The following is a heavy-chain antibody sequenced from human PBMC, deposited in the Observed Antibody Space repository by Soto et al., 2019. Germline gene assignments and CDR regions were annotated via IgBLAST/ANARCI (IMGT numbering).Heavy chain of an antibody. CDR2: IYYSGST. D-gene: IGHD3-10*01. J-gene: IGHJ6*02. V-gene: IGHV4-31*03. CDR3: AGLLPRGGYYYYGMDV. Sequence: PSETLSLTCTVSGGSISSGGYYWSWIRQHPGKGLEWIGYIYYSGSTYYNPSLKSRVTISVDTSKNQFSLKLSSVTAADTAVYYCAGLLPRGGYYYYGMDVWGQGTTVTVSS. CDR1: GGSISSGGYY.